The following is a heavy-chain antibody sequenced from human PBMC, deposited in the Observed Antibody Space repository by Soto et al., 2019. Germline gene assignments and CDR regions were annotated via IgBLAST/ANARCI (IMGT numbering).Heavy chain of an antibody. V-gene: IGHV3-33*01. J-gene: IGHJ3*02. CDR2: IWYDGSNK. CDR1: GFTFSSLA. CDR3: ARCSSTSCSSFGAFDI. D-gene: IGHD2-2*01. Sequence: GGSLTLSCASTGFTFSSLAMNWVCQAPGKGLAWVAVIWYDGSNKYYADSVKGRFTISRDNSKNTLYLQMNSLRAEDTAVYYCARCSSTSCSSFGAFDIWGQGTMVTVSS.